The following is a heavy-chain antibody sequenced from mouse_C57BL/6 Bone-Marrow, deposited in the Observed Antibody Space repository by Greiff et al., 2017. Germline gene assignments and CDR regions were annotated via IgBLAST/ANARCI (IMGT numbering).Heavy chain of an antibody. CDR3: ARGVYYFDY. V-gene: IGHV5-17*01. J-gene: IGHJ2*01. CDR1: GFTFRDYG. Sequence: EVKLVESGGGLVKPGGSLKLSCAASGFTFRDYGMHWVRQAPEKGLEWVAYISSGSSTNYYADTVKGRFTISRANAKNTLFLQMTSLRSEDTAMYYCARGVYYFDYWGQGTTLTVSS. CDR2: ISSGSSTN.